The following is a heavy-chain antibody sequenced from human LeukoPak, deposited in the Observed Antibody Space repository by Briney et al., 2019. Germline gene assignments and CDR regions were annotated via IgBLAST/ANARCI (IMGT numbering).Heavy chain of an antibody. CDR1: GGSFSGYY. V-gene: IGHV4-34*01. D-gene: IGHD1-26*01. J-gene: IGHJ6*03. CDR3: ARDGSGSYPIGSYYYYYMDV. Sequence: PSETLSLTCAVYGGSFSGYYWSWIRQPPGKGLEWIGEINHSGSTNYNPSLKSRVTISVDTSKNQFSLKLSSVTAADTAVYYCARDGSGSYPIGSYYYYYMDVWGKGTTVTVSS. CDR2: INHSGST.